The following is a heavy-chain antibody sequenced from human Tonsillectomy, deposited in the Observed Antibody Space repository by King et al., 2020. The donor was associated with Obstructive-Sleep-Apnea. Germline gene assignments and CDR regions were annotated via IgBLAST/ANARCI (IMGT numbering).Heavy chain of an antibody. J-gene: IGHJ5*02. CDR1: GYSFTGYY. CDR3: ARDFGRFWRNSTSSNRCDP. V-gene: IGHV1-2*02. CDR2: INPDSGGT. D-gene: IGHD2-2*01. Sequence: QKQLVQSGAEVKKPGASVKVSCKTSGYSFTGYYMHWVRQAPGQGLEWMGWINPDSGGTNYAQKFQGRVTMTRDTAMRTAYMELSRLRTEDTAVYYCARDFGRFWRNSTSSNRCDPWGQGTLVTVSS.